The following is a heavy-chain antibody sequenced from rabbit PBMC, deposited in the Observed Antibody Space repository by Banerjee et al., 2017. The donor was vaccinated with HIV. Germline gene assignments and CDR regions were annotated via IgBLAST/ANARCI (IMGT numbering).Heavy chain of an antibody. V-gene: IGHV1S40*01. J-gene: IGHJ4*01. Sequence: QSLEESGGDLVKPEGSLTLTCTASGFSFSSNYWMCWVRQAPGKGLEWIACIDAGSDTSYYASWARGRFTISKTSSTTVTLQMTSLTVADTATYFCARDAGSSWYPYYFNLWGPGTLVTVS. D-gene: IGHD8-1*01. CDR2: IDAGSDTS. CDR3: ARDAGSSWYPYYFNL. CDR1: GFSFSSNYW.